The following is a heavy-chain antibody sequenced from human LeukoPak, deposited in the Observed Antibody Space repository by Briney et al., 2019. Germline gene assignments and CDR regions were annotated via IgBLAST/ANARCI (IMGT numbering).Heavy chain of an antibody. V-gene: IGHV3-74*01. CDR2: INNDGSST. J-gene: IGHJ5*02. CDR1: GFTFSSYW. Sequence: PGGSLRLSCAASGFTFSSYWMHWVRQAPGKGLVWVSRINNDGSSTSYADSVKGRFTISRDNAKNTLYLQMNSLRAEDTAVYYCARALFLGDWFDPWGQGTLVTVSS. CDR3: ARALFLGDWFDP. D-gene: IGHD3-16*01.